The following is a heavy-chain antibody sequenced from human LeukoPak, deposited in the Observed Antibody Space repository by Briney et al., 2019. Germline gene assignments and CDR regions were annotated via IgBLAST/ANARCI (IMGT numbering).Heavy chain of an antibody. CDR3: ARNNGNYVMDV. D-gene: IGHD1-26*01. V-gene: IGHV3-11*04. J-gene: IGHJ6*02. Sequence: GGSLRLSCAASGFTFSDYYMSWIRQTPGKGLEWVSYISSSGYTTYHADSVKGRFTISRDNAKSSLYLQMNSLRVEDTAVYYCARNNGNYVMDVWGQGTTVTVSS. CDR2: ISSSGYTT. CDR1: GFTFSDYY.